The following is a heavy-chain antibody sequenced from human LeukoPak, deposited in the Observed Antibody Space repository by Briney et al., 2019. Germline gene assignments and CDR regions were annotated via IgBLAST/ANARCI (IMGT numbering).Heavy chain of an antibody. D-gene: IGHD1-26*01. J-gene: IGHJ4*02. Sequence: GGSLRLSCAASGFTFSSYGMHWVRQAPGKGLEWVAFIRYDGSNKYYVDSVKGRFSISRDNSKNTLYLQMNSLRAEDTAVYYCAKDPTSVGATVFDYWGQGTLVTVSS. CDR2: IRYDGSNK. V-gene: IGHV3-30*02. CDR1: GFTFSSYG. CDR3: AKDPTSVGATVFDY.